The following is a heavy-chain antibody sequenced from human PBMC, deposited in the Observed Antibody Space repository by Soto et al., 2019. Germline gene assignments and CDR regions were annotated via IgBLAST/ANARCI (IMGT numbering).Heavy chain of an antibody. CDR3: AKGKRVTYYYDSSGYYHDHLDAFDI. J-gene: IGHJ3*02. D-gene: IGHD3-22*01. CDR1: GFTFSSYA. Sequence: GGSLRLSCAASGFTFSSYAMSWVRQAPGKGLEWVSAISGSGGSTYYADSVKGRFTISRDNSKNTLYMQMNSMRAEDTAVYYCAKGKRVTYYYDSSGYYHDHLDAFDIWGQGTMVTVSS. V-gene: IGHV3-23*01. CDR2: ISGSGGST.